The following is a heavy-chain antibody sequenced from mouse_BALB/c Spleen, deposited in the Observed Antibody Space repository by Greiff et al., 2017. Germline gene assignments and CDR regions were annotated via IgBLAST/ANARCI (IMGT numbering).Heavy chain of an antibody. CDR3: AREGNYYGSSNYAMDY. J-gene: IGHJ4*01. CDR2: IWAGGST. CDR1: GFSLTSYG. Sequence: VQLQQSGPGLVAPSQSLSITCTVSGFSLTSYGVHWVRQPPGKGLEWLGVIWAGGSTNYNSALMSRLSISKDNSKSQVFLKMNSLQTDDTAMYYCAREGNYYGSSNYAMDYWGQGTSVTVSS. V-gene: IGHV2-9*02. D-gene: IGHD1-1*01.